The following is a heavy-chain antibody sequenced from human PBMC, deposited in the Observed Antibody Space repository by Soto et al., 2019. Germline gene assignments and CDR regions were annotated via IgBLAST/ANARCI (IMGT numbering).Heavy chain of an antibody. Sequence: SETLSLTCTVSGGSINDYYWTWVRQTPGKGLEWIGYVYNAGNTNYNPSLKSRVTISLDTSRNQFSLKPNSVTAADTAVYYCARALALWSTGYYYFDYWGLGTLVTVSS. V-gene: IGHV4-59*01. J-gene: IGHJ4*02. CDR2: VYNAGNT. CDR1: GGSINDYY. D-gene: IGHD6-19*01. CDR3: ARALALWSTGYYYFDY.